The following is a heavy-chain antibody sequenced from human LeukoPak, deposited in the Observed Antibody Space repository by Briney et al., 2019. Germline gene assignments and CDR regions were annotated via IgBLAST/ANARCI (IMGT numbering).Heavy chain of an antibody. J-gene: IGHJ6*03. Sequence: GASVKVSCKASGYTFTSYGISWVRQAPGQGLEWMGWISAYNGNTNYAQKLQGRVTMTTDTSTSTAYMELRSLRSDDTAVYYCARRIAYCSGGSCYSAPYYYYCMDVWGKGTTVTVSS. CDR2: ISAYNGNT. CDR3: ARRIAYCSGGSCYSAPYYYYCMDV. V-gene: IGHV1-18*01. D-gene: IGHD2-15*01. CDR1: GYTFTSYG.